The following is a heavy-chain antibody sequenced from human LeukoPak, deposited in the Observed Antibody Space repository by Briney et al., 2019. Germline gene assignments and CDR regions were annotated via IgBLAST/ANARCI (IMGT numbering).Heavy chain of an antibody. V-gene: IGHV3-30*18. CDR1: GFTFSSYG. CDR3: AKDSSSSWYAGLAYYYYGMDV. CDR2: ISYDGSNK. J-gene: IGHJ6*02. D-gene: IGHD6-13*01. Sequence: PGGFLRLSCAASGFTFSSYGMHWVRQAPGKGLEWVAVISYDGSNKYYADSVKGRFTISRDNSKNTLYLQMNSLRAEDTAVYYCAKDSSSSWYAGLAYYYYGMDVWGQGTTVTVSS.